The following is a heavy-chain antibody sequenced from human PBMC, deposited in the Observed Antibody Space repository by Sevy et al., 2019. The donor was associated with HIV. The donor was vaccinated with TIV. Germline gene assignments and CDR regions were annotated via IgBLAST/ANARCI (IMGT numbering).Heavy chain of an antibody. V-gene: IGHV3-7*01. J-gene: IGHJ4*02. CDR3: ARYRYSSGYYGFDY. CDR2: IKEDGSEK. Sequence: GGSLRLSCAASEFTFSSYWMSWVRQAPGKGLEWVANIKEDGSEKYYVDSVKGQFTISRDNARNSLYLQMNSLRAEDTAVYYCARYRYSSGYYGFDYWGQGTLVTVSS. CDR1: EFTFSSYW. D-gene: IGHD6-19*01.